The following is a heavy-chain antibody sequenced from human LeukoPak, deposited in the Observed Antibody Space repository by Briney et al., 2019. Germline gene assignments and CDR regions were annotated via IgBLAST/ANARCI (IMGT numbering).Heavy chain of an antibody. V-gene: IGHV4-59*01. CDR2: FHNSGTS. CDR1: DDSISDYY. CDR3: TRGAGWLIDY. J-gene: IGHJ4*02. D-gene: IGHD3-16*01. Sequence: SETLSLTCTVSDDSISDYYRGWIRQPPGKGLEWIGYFHNSGTSTYNPSLKSRVTISADTSKNQFSLKLNSLTTADAAVYYCTRGAGWLIDYWGQGILVTVSS.